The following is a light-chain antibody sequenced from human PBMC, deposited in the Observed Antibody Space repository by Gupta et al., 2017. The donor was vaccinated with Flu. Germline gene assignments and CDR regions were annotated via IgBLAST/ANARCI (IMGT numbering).Light chain of an antibody. V-gene: IGLV3-25*02. CDR2: KDT. J-gene: IGLJ2*01. Sequence: SYALTQPPSMSVSPGQTATIACSGDALSKQYVYWYQQNPGQAPTVVIEKDTERPSGIPERISGSSSGTTVTLTISGVQAEDEADYYCQSADSSGTYVVFGGGTKLTVL. CDR3: QSADSSGTYVV. CDR1: ALSKQY.